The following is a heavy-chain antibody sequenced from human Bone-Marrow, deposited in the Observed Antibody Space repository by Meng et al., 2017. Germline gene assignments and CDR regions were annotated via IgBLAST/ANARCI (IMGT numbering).Heavy chain of an antibody. CDR3: ARETPGGTYFDS. J-gene: IGHJ4*02. V-gene: IGHV1-46*01. CDR1: GYTFISFY. D-gene: IGHD3-16*01. CDR2: IAPSNGNT. Sequence: HVQLGQSGAGLKTPGASVEVSCEASGYTFISFYMPWVRQAPGQGPEWLGMIAPSNGNTNYGQRFHGRITVTRDTTTSTVYLELNSLRSEDTALYFCARETPGGTYFDSWGQGTLVTVSS.